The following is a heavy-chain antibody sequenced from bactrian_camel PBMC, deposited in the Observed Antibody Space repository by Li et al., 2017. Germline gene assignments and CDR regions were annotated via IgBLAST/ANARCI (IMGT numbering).Heavy chain of an antibody. J-gene: IGHJ4*01. CDR3: AADRLVCLSTDTRAEWHY. V-gene: IGHV3S53*01. CDR2: IRADGSR. Sequence: HVQLVESGGGSVKAGESLRLSCTDPGFTSNGCAMNWYRQAAGKQREWISTIRADGSRSYADSVKGRFTISHGAAKSTTYLQMTSLKPEDTGMYYCAADRLVCLSTDTRAEWHYWGQGTQVTVS. D-gene: IGHD5*01. CDR1: GFTSNGCA.